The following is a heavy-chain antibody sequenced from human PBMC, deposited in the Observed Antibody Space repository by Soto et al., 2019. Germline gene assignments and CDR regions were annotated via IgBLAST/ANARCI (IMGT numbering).Heavy chain of an antibody. D-gene: IGHD3-10*01. CDR3: TRAAWFPYLSFY. J-gene: IGHJ4*02. Sequence: GGSLRVSCAASGFTFGRFELHLVRQAPGKGLEWISYISSSGSTAYYASSAEGRFTSSRDNANNSVYLQMDSLRAEDTALYYCTRAAWFPYLSFYWGQGALVTVSS. V-gene: IGHV3-48*03. CDR1: GFTFGRFE. CDR2: ISSSGSTA.